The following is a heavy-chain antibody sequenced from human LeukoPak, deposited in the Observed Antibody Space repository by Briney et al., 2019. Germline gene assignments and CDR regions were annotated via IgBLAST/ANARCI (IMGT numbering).Heavy chain of an antibody. CDR3: ARIIGGSGIVDY. V-gene: IGHV1-69*02. CDR2: IIPILGIA. Sequence: SVTVSFKASGGTFISYTISWVRQAPGQGLEWMGRIIPILGIANYAQKFQGRVTITADKSTSTAYMELSSLRSEDTAVYYCARIIGGSGIVDYWGQGTLVTVSS. D-gene: IGHD3-10*01. CDR1: GGTFISYT. J-gene: IGHJ4*02.